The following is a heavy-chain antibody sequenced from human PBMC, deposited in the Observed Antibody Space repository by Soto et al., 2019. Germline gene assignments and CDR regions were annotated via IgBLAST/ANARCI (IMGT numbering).Heavy chain of an antibody. J-gene: IGHJ4*02. CDR1: GFSFNYA. Sequence: DVQLLESGGGLVQPGGSLRLSCVVSGFSFNYAIIWVRQAPGKGQEWVSGITGGGSTEYAASVKGRFTISRDNSKNTVHPQMNSLRAEDTAMYYCAKDAVYNDGLWLVSDWGQGTLVTVS. CDR3: AKDAVYNDGLWLVSD. CDR2: ITGGGST. D-gene: IGHD2-21*01. V-gene: IGHV3-23*01.